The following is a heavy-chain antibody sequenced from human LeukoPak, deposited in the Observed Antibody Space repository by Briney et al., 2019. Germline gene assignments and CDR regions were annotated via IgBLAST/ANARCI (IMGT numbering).Heavy chain of an antibody. Sequence: SETLSLTCTVSGGSISSYYWSWIRQPPGKGLEWIGYIYYSGSTNYNPSLKSRVTISVDTSKNQFSLKLSSVTAADTAMYYCARVSSGWGFDYWGQGTLVTVSS. D-gene: IGHD6-19*01. J-gene: IGHJ4*02. CDR1: GGSISSYY. V-gene: IGHV4-59*01. CDR2: IYYSGST. CDR3: ARVSSGWGFDY.